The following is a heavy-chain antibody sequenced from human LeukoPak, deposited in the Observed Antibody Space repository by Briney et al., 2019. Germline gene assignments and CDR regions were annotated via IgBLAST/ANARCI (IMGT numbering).Heavy chain of an antibody. CDR2: ISPDGTTT. V-gene: IGHV3-74*01. CDR3: TRDRTMVTLFDY. Sequence: PGGSLRLSCAASGFTFTSYWIHWVRQTPGKGLVWVSAISPDGTTTRYADYVKGRITISRDNAKNTVYLQMNSLRGEDTAVYYCTRDRTMVTLFDYWGQGTLVTVSS. D-gene: IGHD4-17*01. CDR1: GFTFTSYW. J-gene: IGHJ4*02.